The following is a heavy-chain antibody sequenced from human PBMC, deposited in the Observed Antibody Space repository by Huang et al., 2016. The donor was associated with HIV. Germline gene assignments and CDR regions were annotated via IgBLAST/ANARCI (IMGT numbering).Heavy chain of an antibody. Sequence: EVILVESGGGVVRPGGSLRLSCAISGFMLGDYGMSWVRQGPGKGLEGVAGIHWNGEIASYADSVKGRFTVSKDNANNSLFLQMNSLRAEDTALYYCARGYNFWSGYYTDKYYMDVWGKGTTVVVSS. CDR1: GFMLGDYG. CDR3: ARGYNFWSGYYTDKYYMDV. J-gene: IGHJ6*03. D-gene: IGHD3-3*01. CDR2: IHWNGEIA. V-gene: IGHV3-20*04.